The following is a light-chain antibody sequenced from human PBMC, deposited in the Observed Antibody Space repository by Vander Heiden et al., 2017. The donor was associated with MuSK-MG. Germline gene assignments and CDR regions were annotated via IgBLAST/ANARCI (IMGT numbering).Light chain of an antibody. CDR3: QQTDSTPWT. V-gene: IGKV1-39*01. Sequence: DIQMTQSPSSLSASVGDRVTITCRASQSITHYLSWYQHKPGTAPKLLIYGISTLQGGVPSRFRGSESGTDFTLTISRLQPEDFATYYCQQTDSTPWTFGQGTKVDI. CDR1: QSITHY. J-gene: IGKJ1*01. CDR2: GIS.